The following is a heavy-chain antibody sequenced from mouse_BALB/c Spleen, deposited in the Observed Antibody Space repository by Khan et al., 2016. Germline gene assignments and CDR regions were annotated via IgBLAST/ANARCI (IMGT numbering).Heavy chain of an antibody. V-gene: IGHV9-3-1*01. CDR2: INTYNGEP. D-gene: IGHD4-1*01. Sequence: QIQLVQSGPELKKPGETVKISCRASGYTLTNYGMNWLKRAPGKDFQWMGWINTYNGEPTYVDVFKGRFALSVETSASTAYLQINDLSNEDTATSFCGTWTKYWALDVWGAGTTVTVSS. CDR3: GTWTKYWALDV. J-gene: IGHJ1*01. CDR1: GYTLTNYG.